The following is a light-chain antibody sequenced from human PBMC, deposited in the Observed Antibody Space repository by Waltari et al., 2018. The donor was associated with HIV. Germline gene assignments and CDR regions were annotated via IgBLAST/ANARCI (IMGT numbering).Light chain of an antibody. CDR1: SAHSSYA. J-gene: IGLJ3*02. CDR2: VNSDGSH. V-gene: IGLV4-69*01. CDR3: QTWATGIRV. Sequence: QLVLTQSPSASASLGASVKLTCTLSSAHSSYAIAWHPQQPEKGPRYLMKVNSDGSHRKGDGIPDRFSGSSSGAERYLIISSLQSEDEADYYCQTWATGIRVFGGGTKLTVL.